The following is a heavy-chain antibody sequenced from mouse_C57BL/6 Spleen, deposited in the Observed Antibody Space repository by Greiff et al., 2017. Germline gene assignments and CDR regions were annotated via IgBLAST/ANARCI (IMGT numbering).Heavy chain of an antibody. Sequence: DVKLVESEGGLVQPGSSMKLSCTASGYTFSDYYMAWVRQVPEKGLEWVANINSDGSSTYYLDSLKSRFIISGDNAKNILYLQMSSLKSEDTATYYCARARDLYFDVWGTGTTVTVSS. J-gene: IGHJ1*03. CDR2: INSDGSST. CDR1: GYTFSDYY. CDR3: ARARDLYFDV. V-gene: IGHV5-16*01.